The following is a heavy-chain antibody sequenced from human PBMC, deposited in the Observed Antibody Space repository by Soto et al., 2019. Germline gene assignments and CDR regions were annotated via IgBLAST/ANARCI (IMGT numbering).Heavy chain of an antibody. J-gene: IGHJ4*02. CDR1: GFPFSSYS. D-gene: IGHD5-12*01. V-gene: IGHV3-21*01. CDR3: ARGPPMATITFFAY. CDR2: ISSSSYI. Sequence: EVQLVESVGGLVKPGGSLRLSCAASGFPFSSYSMNWVRQAPGKGLEWVSSISSSSYIYYADSLQGRFTISRDNAKNSLYLQMNSLRAEDTAVYYCARGPPMATITFFAYWGQGTLVTVSS.